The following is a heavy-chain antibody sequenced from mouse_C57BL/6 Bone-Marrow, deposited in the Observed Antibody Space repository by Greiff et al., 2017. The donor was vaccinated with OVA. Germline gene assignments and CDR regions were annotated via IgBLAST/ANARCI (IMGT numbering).Heavy chain of an antibody. Sequence: VQLQKSGPELVKPGASVKISCKASGYSFTGYYMNWVKQSPEKSLEWIGEINPSTGGTTYNQKFKAKATLTVDKSSSTAYMQLKSLTSEDSAVYYCARDGYYVDYWGQGTTLTVSS. CDR1: GYSFTGYY. J-gene: IGHJ2*01. V-gene: IGHV1-42*01. D-gene: IGHD2-3*01. CDR2: INPSTGGT. CDR3: ARDGYYVDY.